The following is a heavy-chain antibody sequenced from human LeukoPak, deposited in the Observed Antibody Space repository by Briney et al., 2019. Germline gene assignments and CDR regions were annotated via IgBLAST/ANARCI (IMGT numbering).Heavy chain of an antibody. V-gene: IGHV1-18*01. CDR2: ISAYNGNT. CDR3: ARDQPIVAGTRDFDY. J-gene: IGHJ4*02. CDR1: GYTFTGYG. D-gene: IGHD6-19*01. Sequence: ASVKVSCKASGYTFTGYGISWVRQAPGQGLEWMGWISAYNGNTNYAQKLQGRVTMTTDTSTSTAYMELRSLRSDDTAVYYCARDQPIVAGTRDFDYWGQGTLVTVSS.